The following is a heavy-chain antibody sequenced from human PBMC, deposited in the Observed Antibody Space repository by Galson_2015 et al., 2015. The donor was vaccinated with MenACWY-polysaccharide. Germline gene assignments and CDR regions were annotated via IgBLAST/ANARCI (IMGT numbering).Heavy chain of an antibody. V-gene: IGHV4-34*01. D-gene: IGHD4-11*01. J-gene: IGHJ4*02. Sequence: ETLSLTCAVYGGSFSGDYWTWIRQPPGEGLEGIGEINPSESTNYNPSLKSRITISLDTSKNEFSLKVSYLTAADMAMYYCAIGKSRYSNYWGQGTLVTVSS. CDR3: AIGKSRYSNY. CDR2: INPSEST. CDR1: GGSFSGDY.